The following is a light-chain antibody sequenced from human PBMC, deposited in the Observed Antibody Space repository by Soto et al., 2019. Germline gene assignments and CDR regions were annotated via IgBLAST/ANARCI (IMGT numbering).Light chain of an antibody. CDR1: NSDVGGYNY. CDR3: SSYAGSNNLV. J-gene: IGLJ3*02. V-gene: IGLV2-8*01. Sequence: QSALTQPASVSGSPGQSITISCTGTNSDVGGYNYVSWYQLHPGKAPKLMIYEVSKRPSGVPDRLSGSKSGNTASLTVSGLQAEDEADYYCSSYAGSNNLVFGGGTKLTVL. CDR2: EVS.